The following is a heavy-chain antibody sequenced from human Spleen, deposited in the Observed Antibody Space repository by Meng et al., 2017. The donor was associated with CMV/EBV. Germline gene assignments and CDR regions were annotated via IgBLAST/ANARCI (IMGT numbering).Heavy chain of an antibody. J-gene: IGHJ4*02. Sequence: ASVKVSCKASGYTFTDYFMHWVRLAPGQGLEWMGWINPNSGGTEYGQKFQGRVTMTRDTSSSTVYLDLTSLTSGDTAMYYCARDTPGEDKWDWGQGTLVTVSS. CDR2: INPNSGGT. D-gene: IGHD2-15*01. CDR3: ARDTPGEDKWD. CDR1: GYTFTDYF. V-gene: IGHV1-2*02.